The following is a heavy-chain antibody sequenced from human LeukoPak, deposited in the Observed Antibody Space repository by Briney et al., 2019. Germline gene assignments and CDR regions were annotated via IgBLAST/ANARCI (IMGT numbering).Heavy chain of an antibody. CDR2: ISGSGGST. CDR3: AKGTSRRGLAAAGT. V-gene: IGHV3-23*01. Sequence: GGSLRLSCAASGFTFSSDAMSWVRQAPGKGLEWVSAISGSGGSTYYADSVKGRFTISRDNSKNTLYLQMNSLRAEDTAVYYCAKGTSRRGLAAAGTWGQGTLVTVSS. J-gene: IGHJ5*02. D-gene: IGHD6-13*01. CDR1: GFTFSSDA.